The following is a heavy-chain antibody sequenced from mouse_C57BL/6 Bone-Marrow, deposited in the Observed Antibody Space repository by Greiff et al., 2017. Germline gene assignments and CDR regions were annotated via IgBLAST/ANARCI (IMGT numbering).Heavy chain of an antibody. CDR3: ASDGYPGAMDY. V-gene: IGHV1-81*01. Sequence: QVQLQQSGAELARPGASVKLSCKASGYTFTSYGISWVKQRTGQGLEWIGEIYPRSGYTYYNEKFKGKATLTADKSSSTAYMELRSLTSDDSAVYFCASDGYPGAMDYWGQGTSVTVSS. J-gene: IGHJ4*01. D-gene: IGHD2-3*01. CDR2: IYPRSGYT. CDR1: GYTFTSYG.